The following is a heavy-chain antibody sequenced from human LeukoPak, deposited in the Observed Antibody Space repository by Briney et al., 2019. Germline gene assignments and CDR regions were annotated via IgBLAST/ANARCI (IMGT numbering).Heavy chain of an antibody. Sequence: ASVKVSCKASGYAFTSYGISWVRQAPGQGLEWMGWISAYNGNTNYAQKLQGRVTMTTDTSTSTAYMELRSLRSDDTAVYYCARDSLRAHAFDIWGQGTMVTVSS. CDR2: ISAYNGNT. CDR1: GYAFTSYG. CDR3: ARDSLRAHAFDI. V-gene: IGHV1-18*01. D-gene: IGHD3-16*01. J-gene: IGHJ3*02.